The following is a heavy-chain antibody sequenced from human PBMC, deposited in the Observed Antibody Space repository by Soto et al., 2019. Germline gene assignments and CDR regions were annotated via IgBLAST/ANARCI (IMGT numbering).Heavy chain of an antibody. V-gene: IGHV1-2*04. CDR3: ARDAAGQWLAYFDY. CDR2: INPNSGGT. CDR1: GYTFTGYY. J-gene: IGHJ4*02. Sequence: ASVKVSCKASGYTFTGYYMHWARQAPGQGLEWMGWINPNSGGTNYAQKFQGWVTMTRDTSISTAYMELSRLRSDDTAVYYCARDAAGQWLAYFDYWGQGTLVTVSS. D-gene: IGHD6-19*01.